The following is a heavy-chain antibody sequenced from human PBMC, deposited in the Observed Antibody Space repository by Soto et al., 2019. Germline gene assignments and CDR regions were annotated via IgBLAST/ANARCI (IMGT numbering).Heavy chain of an antibody. V-gene: IGHV4-31*03. D-gene: IGHD2-15*01. CDR1: GGSISSGGYY. CDR3: ARLGYCSGGSCYDYYYGMDA. CDR2: IYYSGST. Sequence: SETLSLTSTVSGGSISSGGYYWSWIRQHPGKGLEWIGYIYYSGSTYYNPSLKSRVTISVDTSKNQFSLKLSSVTAADTAVYYCARLGYCSGGSCYDYYYGMDAWGQGTTVTVSS. J-gene: IGHJ6*02.